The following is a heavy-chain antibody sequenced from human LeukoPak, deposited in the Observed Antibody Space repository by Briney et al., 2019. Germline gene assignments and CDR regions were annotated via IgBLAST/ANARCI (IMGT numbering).Heavy chain of an antibody. J-gene: IGHJ5*02. CDR1: GFTFSSYA. CDR2: ISGSGGST. CDR3: AWSAYSSSSPDWFDP. Sequence: GGSLRLSCAASGFTFSSYAMSWVRQAPGKGLEWVSAISGSGGSTYYADSVKGRFTISRDNSKNTLYLQMNSLRAEDTAVYYCAWSAYSSSSPDWFDPWGQGTLVTVSS. D-gene: IGHD6-6*01. V-gene: IGHV3-23*01.